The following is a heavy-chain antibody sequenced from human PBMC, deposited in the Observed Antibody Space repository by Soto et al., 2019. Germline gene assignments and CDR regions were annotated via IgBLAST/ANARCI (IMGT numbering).Heavy chain of an antibody. CDR3: ARDLSGALGAWAVAGIGDAFDI. CDR1: GYTFTSYG. V-gene: IGHV1-18*01. Sequence: QVQLVQSGAEVKKPGASVKVSCKASGYTFTSYGISWVRQAPGQGLEWMGWISAYNGNTNYAQKLQGRVTMTTDTSTSTAYMELRSLRSDDTAVYYCARDLSGALGAWAVAGIGDAFDIWGQGTMVTVSS. J-gene: IGHJ3*02. CDR2: ISAYNGNT. D-gene: IGHD6-19*01.